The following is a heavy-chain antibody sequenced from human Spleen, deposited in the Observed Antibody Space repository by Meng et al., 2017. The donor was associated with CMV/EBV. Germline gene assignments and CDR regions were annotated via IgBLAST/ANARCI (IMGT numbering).Heavy chain of an antibody. V-gene: IGHV3-73*01. CDR1: GFTFSGSA. CDR2: IRSKANSYAT. Sequence: GGSLRLSCAGSGFTFSGSAMHWVRQASGKGLEWVGRIRSKANSYATAYAASVKGRFTISRDDSKNTAYLQMNSLKTEDTAVYYCTSTKWERFDYWGQGTLVTVSS. CDR3: TSTKWERFDY. D-gene: IGHD1-26*01. J-gene: IGHJ4*02.